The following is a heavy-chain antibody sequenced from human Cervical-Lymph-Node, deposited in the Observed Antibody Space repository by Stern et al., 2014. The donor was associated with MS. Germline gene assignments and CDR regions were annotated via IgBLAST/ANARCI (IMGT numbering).Heavy chain of an antibody. J-gene: IGHJ4*02. V-gene: IGHV5-51*03. CDR1: GFSFTNFW. CDR2: IYPGDSET. D-gene: IGHD2-15*01. Sequence: EVQLVESGAEVKEPGESLKISCKTSGFSFTNFWIGWVRQMPGKGLEWMGIIYPGDSETRYNPSFQGQVTISVDKSISTAYLQWSSLKASDPAMYYCARWSVAADYWGQGTLVTVSS. CDR3: ARWSVAADY.